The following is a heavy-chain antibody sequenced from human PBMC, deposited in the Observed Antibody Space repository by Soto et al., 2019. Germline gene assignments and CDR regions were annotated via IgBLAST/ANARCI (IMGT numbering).Heavy chain of an antibody. CDR2: IKQEGSEK. CDR1: EFTISSYW. Sequence: PGGSLRLSCAASEFTISSYWMSWILQAPGKGLEWVANIKQEGSEKYYVDSVKGRFTISTDNAKNSLYLQMNSLRAEDTAVYYCARDKAFDYWGQGTLVTVSS. V-gene: IGHV3-7*01. J-gene: IGHJ4*02. CDR3: ARDKAFDY.